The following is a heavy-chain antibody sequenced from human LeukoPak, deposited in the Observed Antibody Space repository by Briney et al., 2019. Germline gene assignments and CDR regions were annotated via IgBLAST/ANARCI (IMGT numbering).Heavy chain of an antibody. CDR3: AREGHIVVVVAAQYYYYYMDV. D-gene: IGHD2-15*01. V-gene: IGHV3-21*01. CDR1: GFTFSSYE. Sequence: PGGSLRLSCAASGFTFSSYEMNSVRQAPGKGLEWVSSISSSSSYIYYADSVKGRFTISTDTAKNSLSLQMNSVRAEDTAVYYCAREGHIVVVVAAQYYYYYMDVWGKGTTVTVSS. J-gene: IGHJ6*03. CDR2: ISSSSSYI.